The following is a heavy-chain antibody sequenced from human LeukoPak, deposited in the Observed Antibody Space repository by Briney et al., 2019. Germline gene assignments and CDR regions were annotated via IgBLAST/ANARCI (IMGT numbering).Heavy chain of an antibody. D-gene: IGHD3-3*01. CDR2: IYYSGST. CDR1: GGSISSSSYY. V-gene: IGHV4-61*01. CDR3: ARHGEGLFDY. J-gene: IGHJ4*02. Sequence: SETLSLTCTVSGGSISSSSYYWSWIRQPPGKGLEWIGYIYYSGSTNYNPSLKSRVTISVDTSKNQFSLKLSSVTAADTAVYYCARHGEGLFDYWGQGTLVTVSS.